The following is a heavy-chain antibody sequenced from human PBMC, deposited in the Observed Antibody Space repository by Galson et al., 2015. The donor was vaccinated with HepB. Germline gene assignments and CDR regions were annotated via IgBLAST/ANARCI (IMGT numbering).Heavy chain of an antibody. J-gene: IGHJ4*02. D-gene: IGHD6-13*01. V-gene: IGHV3-30*18. CDR1: GFTFSSYG. CDR2: ISYDGSNK. CDR3: AKDLDPVYSSSWYYFDY. Sequence: SLRLSCAASGFTFSSYGMHWVRQAPGKGLEWVAVISYDGSNKYYADSVKGRFTISRDNSKNTLYLQMNSLRAEDTAVYYCAKDLDPVYSSSWYYFDYWGQGTLVTVSS.